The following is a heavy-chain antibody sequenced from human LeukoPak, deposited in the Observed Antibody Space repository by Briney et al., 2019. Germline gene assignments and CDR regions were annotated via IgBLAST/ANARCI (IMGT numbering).Heavy chain of an antibody. CDR2: INPNSGGT. D-gene: IGHD3-10*01. CDR3: ARDLDTYGAGSGD. J-gene: IGHJ1*01. Sequence: ASVKVSCKASGYTFTGYYMHWVRQAPGQGLEWMGWINPNSGGTNYAQKFQGRVTMTRDTSISTAYMELSRLRSDDTAVYYCARDLDTYGAGSGDWGQGTLVTVSS. CDR1: GYTFTGYY. V-gene: IGHV1-2*02.